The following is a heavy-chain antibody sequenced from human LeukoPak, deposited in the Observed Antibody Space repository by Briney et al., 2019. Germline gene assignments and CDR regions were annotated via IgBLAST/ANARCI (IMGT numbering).Heavy chain of an antibody. D-gene: IGHD2-15*01. J-gene: IGHJ4*02. Sequence: PGGSLRLSCAASGFTFSSYEMNWVRQAPGKGLEWVSYISSSGSTICYADSVEGRFTISRDNAKNSLYLQMNSLRAEDTAVYYCARVRRLLGADYWGQGTLVTVSS. CDR2: ISSSGSTI. V-gene: IGHV3-48*03. CDR1: GFTFSSYE. CDR3: ARVRRLLGADY.